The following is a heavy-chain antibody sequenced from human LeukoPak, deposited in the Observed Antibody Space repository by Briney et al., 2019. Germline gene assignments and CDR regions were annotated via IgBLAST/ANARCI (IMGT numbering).Heavy chain of an antibody. Sequence: GGSLRLSCAASGFTLSNYWMHWVRQAPGKGLVWVSRIETDGVTTNYADSVKGRFTISRDNAKNTLYLQMNSLRAEDTAVYYCARTYDFWSGSQYYFDSWGQGTLVTVSS. CDR1: GFTLSNYW. J-gene: IGHJ4*02. V-gene: IGHV3-74*01. D-gene: IGHD3-3*01. CDR2: IETDGVTT. CDR3: ARTYDFWSGSQYYFDS.